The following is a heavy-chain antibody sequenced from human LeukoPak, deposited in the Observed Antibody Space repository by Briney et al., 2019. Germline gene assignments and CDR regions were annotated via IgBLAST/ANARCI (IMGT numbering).Heavy chain of an antibody. CDR2: INHSGST. V-gene: IGHV4-34*01. CDR3: ARGPITPTYYYYYGMDV. CDR1: GGSFSGYY. D-gene: IGHD5-24*01. J-gene: IGHJ6*02. Sequence: SETLSLTCAVYGGSFSGYYWSWIRQPPGKGLEWIGEINHSGSTNYNPSLKSRVTISVDTSKNQFSLKLSSVTAADTAVYYCARGPITPTYYYYYGMDVWGQGTTVTVSS.